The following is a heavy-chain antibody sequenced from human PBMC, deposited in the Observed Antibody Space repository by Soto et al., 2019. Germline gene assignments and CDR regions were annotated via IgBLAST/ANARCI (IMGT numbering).Heavy chain of an antibody. CDR1: GGSISSCNW. V-gene: IGHV4-4*02. CDR2: IYHSGST. CDR3: ARAVSYYDILTGVRDYYGMDV. Sequence: SETLSLTCTVSGGSISSCNWWSWVRQPPGKGLEWIGEIYHSGSTNYNPSLKSGVTISVDKSKNPCSLKLSSVTAADTAVYYCARAVSYYDILTGVRDYYGMDVWGQATTVTVSS. D-gene: IGHD3-9*01. J-gene: IGHJ6*02.